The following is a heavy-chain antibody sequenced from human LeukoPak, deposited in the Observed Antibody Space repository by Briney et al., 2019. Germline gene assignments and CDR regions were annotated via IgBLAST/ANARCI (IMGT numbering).Heavy chain of an antibody. Sequence: SETLSLTXTVSGGSISSYYWSWIRQPPGKGMEWIGYISYSGSTNYNPSLKSRVTISADTSKNQLSLKLNSVTAADTAVYYCARYIWGSYPTFEDYWGQGSLVTVSS. CDR1: GGSISSYY. CDR3: ARYIWGSYPTFEDY. V-gene: IGHV4-59*01. D-gene: IGHD3-16*02. J-gene: IGHJ4*02. CDR2: ISYSGST.